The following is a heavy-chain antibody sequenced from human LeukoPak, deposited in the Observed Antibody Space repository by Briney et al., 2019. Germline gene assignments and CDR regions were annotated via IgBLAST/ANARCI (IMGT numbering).Heavy chain of an antibody. V-gene: IGHV4-59*01. CDR1: GGSISSYY. J-gene: IGHJ5*02. CDR2: IYYSGST. D-gene: IGHD3-3*01. CDR3: AREGNDFWSGYYSLNWFDP. Sequence: SETLSLTCTVSGGSISSYYWSWIRQPPGKGLEWIGYIYYSGSTNYNPSLTSRATISVDTSKNQFSLKLSSVTAADTAVYYCAREGNDFWSGYYSLNWFDPWGQGTLVTVSS.